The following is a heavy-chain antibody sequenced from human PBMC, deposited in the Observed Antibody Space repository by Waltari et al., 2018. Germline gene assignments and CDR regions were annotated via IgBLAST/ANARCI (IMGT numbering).Heavy chain of an antibody. CDR2: ISYDGSNK. Sequence: QVQLQESGPGLVKPSVTLSLTCAVSGGSISSSNWWSWVRQPPGKGLEWVAVISYDGSNKYYADSVKGRFTISRDNSKNTLYLQMNSLRAEDTAVYYCARDRVGYSSSWYGMDVWGQGTTVTVSS. CDR1: GGSISSSN. J-gene: IGHJ6*02. V-gene: IGHV3-30-3*01. D-gene: IGHD6-13*01. CDR3: ARDRVGYSSSWYGMDV.